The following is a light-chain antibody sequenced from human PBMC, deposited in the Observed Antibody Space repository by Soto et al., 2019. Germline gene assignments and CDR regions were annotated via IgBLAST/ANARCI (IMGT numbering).Light chain of an antibody. CDR2: DVN. CDR1: SSDVGGYNY. CDR3: CSYGAR. J-gene: IGLJ3*02. Sequence: QSALTEPRSVSGSPGQSVAISCTGTSSDVGGYNYVSWYQQHPGKAPKLIIYDVNKRPSGVPDRFSGSKSGNTASLTISGLRAEDEADYYCCSYGARFGGGTQLTVL. V-gene: IGLV2-11*01.